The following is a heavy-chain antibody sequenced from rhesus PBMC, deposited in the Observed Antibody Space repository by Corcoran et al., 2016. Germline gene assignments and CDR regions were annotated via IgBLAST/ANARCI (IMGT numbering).Heavy chain of an antibody. Sequence: QVQLQQWGEGLVKPSETLSLTCAVYGGSISSNYWSWIRQPPGQGLDLIGRIRSGVSTNYNPSVNARVTISIDTSKNQFSLKLSSVTAADTAVYYCASAPSGSWDYFDHWGQGVLVTVSS. J-gene: IGHJ4*01. CDR3: ASAPSGSWDYFDH. V-gene: IGHV4-160*01. CDR2: IRSGVST. D-gene: IGHD6-25*01. CDR1: GGSISSNY.